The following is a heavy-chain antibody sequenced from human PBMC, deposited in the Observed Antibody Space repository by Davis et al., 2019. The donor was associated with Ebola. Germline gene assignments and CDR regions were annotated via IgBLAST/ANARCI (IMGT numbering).Heavy chain of an antibody. CDR1: GFPVSSNY. J-gene: IGHJ3*02. CDR2: IYSGGST. CDR3: ARDRLGKEDAFDI. Sequence: GESLKTPCAASGFPVSSNYMSWVRQAPGKGLEWVSVIYSGGSTYYADSVKGRFTISRDNSKNTLYLQMNSLRAEDTAVYYCARDRLGKEDAFDIWGQGTMVTVSS. V-gene: IGHV3-53*01. D-gene: IGHD7-27*01.